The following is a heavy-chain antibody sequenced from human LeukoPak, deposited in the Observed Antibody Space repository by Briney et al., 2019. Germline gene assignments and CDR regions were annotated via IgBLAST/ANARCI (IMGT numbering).Heavy chain of an antibody. CDR2: INPNSGGT. V-gene: IGHV1-2*02. Sequence: GASVKVSCKASGYTFTGYYMHWVRQAPGQGLEWMGWINPNSGGTNYAQKFQGRVTMTRDTSISTAYMELSRLRSDDTAVYYCARDLERYGGCYDRGTDYWGQGTLVTVSS. D-gene: IGHD1-26*01. J-gene: IGHJ4*02. CDR1: GYTFTGYY. CDR3: ARDLERYGGCYDRGTDY.